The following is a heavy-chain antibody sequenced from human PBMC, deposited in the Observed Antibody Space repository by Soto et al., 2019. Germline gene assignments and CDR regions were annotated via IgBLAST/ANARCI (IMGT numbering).Heavy chain of an antibody. V-gene: IGHV4-39*01. Sequence: PSETLSLTCTVSGGSITSSNYHWGWSRQPPGKGLEWIGTIYYSGNTYYNPSLKSRVTMSMDASKNQFSLTLSSVAVADTAVYYCSRLTNARPGDDWRHLPLVTVPS. CDR1: GGSITSSNYH. J-gene: IGHJ4*01. D-gene: IGHD2-2*01. CDR3: SRLTNARPGDD. CDR2: IYYSGNT.